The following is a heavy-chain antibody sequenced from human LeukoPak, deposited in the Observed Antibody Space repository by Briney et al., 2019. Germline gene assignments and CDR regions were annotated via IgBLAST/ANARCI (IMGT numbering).Heavy chain of an antibody. CDR2: INSDGSST. CDR1: GFTFSSYW. V-gene: IGHV3-74*01. D-gene: IGHD3-9*01. J-gene: IGHJ4*02. CDR3: ARGAVDILTGYYPDY. Sequence: GGSLRLSCAASGFTFSSYWMPWVRQAPGKGRVWVSRINSDGSSTSYADSVKGRFTISRHNAKNTLYLQMNSLRAEDTAVYYCARGAVDILTGYYPDYWGQGTLVTVSS.